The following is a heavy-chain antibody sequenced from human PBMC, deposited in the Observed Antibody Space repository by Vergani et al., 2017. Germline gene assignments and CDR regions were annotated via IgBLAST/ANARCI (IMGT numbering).Heavy chain of an antibody. CDR2: ISASGNA. V-gene: IGHV4-61*02. D-gene: IGHD2-15*01. J-gene: IGHJ3*01. CDR3: ARRSGGYYSGGKVHPLRTAFDV. CDR1: GGSISAGYF. Sequence: QVQLQASGPGRVKPSQTLSLTCTMSGGSISAGYFWSWIRQPAGKGLEWLGHISASGNASHNPSLKTRVSMSVDTSKNQFSLTVTSVTAADTAIYFCARRSGGYYSGGKVHPLRTAFDVWGHGTVVTVSS.